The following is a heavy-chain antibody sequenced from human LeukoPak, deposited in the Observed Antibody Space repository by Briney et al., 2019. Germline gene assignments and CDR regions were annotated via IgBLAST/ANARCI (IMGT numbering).Heavy chain of an antibody. D-gene: IGHD2-2*01. J-gene: IGHJ4*02. CDR1: GYTFTSYG. CDR3: ARDGEVRQGHCTTTSCPVDY. Sequence: ASVKVSCKASGYTFTSYGISWVRQAPGQGLEWMGWISAYNGNTNYAQKFQGRVTMTRDTSMSTAYMELSGLRFDDTAVYYCARDGEVRQGHCTTTSCPVDYWGQGTLITVSS. V-gene: IGHV1-18*01. CDR2: ISAYNGNT.